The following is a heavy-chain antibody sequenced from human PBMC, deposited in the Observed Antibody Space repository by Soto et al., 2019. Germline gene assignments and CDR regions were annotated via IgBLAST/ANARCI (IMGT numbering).Heavy chain of an antibody. J-gene: IGHJ5*02. D-gene: IGHD3-9*01. V-gene: IGHV2-5*02. CDR3: AHIRFRYSPNTPFDP. CDR2: IYWDDDK. Sequence: ESGPTLVNPTQTLTLTCTFSWFSLSTSGVGVGWIRQPPGKALEWLTFIYWDDDKRNSPFLKSRLTITKATSKTQVVLTMTNMDPVDTATYYCAHIRFRYSPNTPFDPWGQGTLVTVSS. CDR1: WFSLSTSGVG.